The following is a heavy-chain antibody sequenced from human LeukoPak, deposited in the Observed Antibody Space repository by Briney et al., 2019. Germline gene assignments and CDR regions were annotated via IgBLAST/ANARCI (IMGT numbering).Heavy chain of an antibody. Sequence: SETLSLTCTVSGGSISSYYWSWIRQPAGKGLEWIGRIYTSGSTNYNPSLKSRVTMSVDTSKNQFSLKLSSVTAADTAVYYCARDSRYLSSIAARRAFDIWGQGTMVTVSS. J-gene: IGHJ3*02. V-gene: IGHV4-4*07. CDR1: GGSISSYY. CDR2: IYTSGST. D-gene: IGHD6-6*01. CDR3: ARDSRYLSSIAARRAFDI.